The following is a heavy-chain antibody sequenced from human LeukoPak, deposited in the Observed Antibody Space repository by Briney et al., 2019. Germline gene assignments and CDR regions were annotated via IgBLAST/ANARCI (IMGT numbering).Heavy chain of an antibody. CDR2: ISGSGGST. J-gene: IGHJ4*02. CDR3: AKDGAWLRFDD. CDR1: GFTFSSYA. D-gene: IGHD5-12*01. V-gene: IGHV3-23*01. Sequence: RTGGSLRLSCAASGFTFSSYAMSWVRQAPGKGLEWVSAISGSGGSTYYADSVKGRFTISRDDSKNTLYLQMKNLRAEDTAVYYCAKDGAWLRFDDWGQGILVTVSS.